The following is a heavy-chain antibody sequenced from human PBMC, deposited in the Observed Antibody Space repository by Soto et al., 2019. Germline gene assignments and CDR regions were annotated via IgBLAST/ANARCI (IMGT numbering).Heavy chain of an antibody. CDR1: GFSLSTSGMC. D-gene: IGHD6-19*01. CDR2: IDWDDDK. J-gene: IGHJ4*02. CDR3: ARIRGSSGWYVGPYFDY. Sequence: SGPTLVNPTQTLTLTCTFSGFSLSTSGMCVSWIRQPPGKALEWLALIDWDDDKYYSTSLKTRLTISKDTSKNQVVLTMTNMDPVDTAMYYCARIRGSSGWYVGPYFDYWGQGTLVTVSS. V-gene: IGHV2-70*01.